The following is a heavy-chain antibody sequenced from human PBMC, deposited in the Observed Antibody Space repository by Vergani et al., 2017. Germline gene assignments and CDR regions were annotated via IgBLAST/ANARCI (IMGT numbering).Heavy chain of an antibody. V-gene: IGHV3-30*01. CDR2: ISYDGSNK. J-gene: IGHJ4*02. CDR1: GFTFSSYA. D-gene: IGHD3-3*01. Sequence: QVQLVESGGGVVQPGRSLRLSCAASGFTFSSYAVHWVRQAPGKGLEWVAVISYDGSNKYYADSVKGRFTISRDNSKNTLYLQMNSLRAEDTAVYYCAREPSGFWSGPPDYWGQGTLVTVSS. CDR3: AREPSGFWSGPPDY.